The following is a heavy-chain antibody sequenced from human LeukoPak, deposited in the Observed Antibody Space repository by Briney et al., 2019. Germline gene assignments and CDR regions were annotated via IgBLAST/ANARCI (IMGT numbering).Heavy chain of an antibody. V-gene: IGHV3-73*01. J-gene: IGHJ3*02. CDR1: GFTFSGSA. D-gene: IGHD2-2*01. Sequence: PGGSLRLSCAASGFTFSGSAMHWVRQASGKGLEWVGRIRSKANSYATAYAASVKGRFTISRDDSKNTAYLQMNSLKTEGTAVYYCTRRFCSSTSCYGDFDAFDIWGQGTMVTVSS. CDR3: TRRFCSSTSCYGDFDAFDI. CDR2: IRSKANSYAT.